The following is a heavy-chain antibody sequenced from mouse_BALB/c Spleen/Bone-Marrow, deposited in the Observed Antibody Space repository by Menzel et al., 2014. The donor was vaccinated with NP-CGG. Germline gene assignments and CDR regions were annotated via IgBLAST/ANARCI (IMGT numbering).Heavy chain of an antibody. V-gene: IGHV5-9-4*01. CDR1: GFTFSSHV. J-gene: IGHJ3*01. CDR2: ISSGGRYI. CDR3: TRGLNFAY. Sequence: VQLKESGGGLVKPGGSLKLSCAASGFTFSSHVMSWVRQSPEKRLEWVAEISSGGRYIYYPDTVTGRFTISRDNAKNTLYLEMSSLRSEDTAMYYCTRGLNFAYWGQGTLVTVSA.